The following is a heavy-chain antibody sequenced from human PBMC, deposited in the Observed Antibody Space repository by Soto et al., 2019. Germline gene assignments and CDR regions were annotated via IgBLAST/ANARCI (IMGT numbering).Heavy chain of an antibody. V-gene: IGHV3-73*01. J-gene: IGHJ4*02. CDR1: GFTFGASA. CDR3: TRRRDWTATDPLDY. Sequence: GGSLRLSCAASGFTFGASALQWVRQASGKGLEWLGRIGSKGETYATAYAASVKGRFTISRDDSKNTAYLQMNSLESEDTAVYYCTRRRDWTATDPLDYWGQGTLVTVSS. D-gene: IGHD2-21*01. CDR2: IGSKGETYAT.